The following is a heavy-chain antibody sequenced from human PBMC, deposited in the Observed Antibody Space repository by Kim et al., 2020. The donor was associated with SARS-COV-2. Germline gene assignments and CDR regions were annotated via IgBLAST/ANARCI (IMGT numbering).Heavy chain of an antibody. V-gene: IGHV4-59*08. CDR3: ARPDGYSSHGAFDI. J-gene: IGHJ3*02. D-gene: IGHD6-13*01. CDR1: GGSISSYY. CDR2: IYYSGST. Sequence: SETLSLTCTVSGGSISSYYWSWIRQPPGKGLEWIGYIYYSGSTNYNPSLKSRVTISVDTSKNQFSLKLSSVTAADTAVYYCARPDGYSSHGAFDIWGQGTMVTVSS.